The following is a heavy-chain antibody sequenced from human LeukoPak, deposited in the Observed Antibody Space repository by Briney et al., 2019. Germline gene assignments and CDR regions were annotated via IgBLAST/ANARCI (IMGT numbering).Heavy chain of an antibody. J-gene: IGHJ4*02. CDR1: GGSISSYY. Sequence: SETLSLTCTVSGGSISSYYWSWIRQPPGKGLGWNGYIYYSGSTNYNPSLKSRVTISVDTSKNQFSLKLSSVTAADTAVYYCARHVTGGAAAAKGDDYWGQGTLVTVSS. V-gene: IGHV4-59*08. CDR3: ARHVTGGAAAAKGDDY. CDR2: IYYSGST. D-gene: IGHD6-25*01.